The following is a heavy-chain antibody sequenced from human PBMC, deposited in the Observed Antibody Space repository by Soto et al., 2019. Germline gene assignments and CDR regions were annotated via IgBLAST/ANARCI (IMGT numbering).Heavy chain of an antibody. Sequence: SETLSLTCAVYGGSFSGYYWSWIRQPPGKGLEWIGEINHSGSTNYNPSLKSRVTISVDTSKNQFSLKLSSVTAADTAVYYCAIKIGDAFDIWGQGTMVTVSS. CDR3: AIKIGDAFDI. CDR2: INHSGST. D-gene: IGHD3-10*01. V-gene: IGHV4-34*01. J-gene: IGHJ3*02. CDR1: GGSFSGYY.